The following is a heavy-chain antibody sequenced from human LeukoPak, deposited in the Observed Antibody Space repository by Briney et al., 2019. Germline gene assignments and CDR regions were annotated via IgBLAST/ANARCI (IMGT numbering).Heavy chain of an antibody. CDR3: AREWDWNFDY. CDR1: GVSISSGSYY. J-gene: IGHJ4*02. V-gene: IGHV4-61*02. D-gene: IGHD3/OR15-3a*01. Sequence: SQTLCLTCAVSGVSISSGSYYGGCIRQPAGKGRESIGRIYASVSTNSNPSLKSRVTISVDTSKNQFSLKLSSVTDADTAVYYCAREWDWNFDYWGQGTLVTVSS. CDR2: IYASVST.